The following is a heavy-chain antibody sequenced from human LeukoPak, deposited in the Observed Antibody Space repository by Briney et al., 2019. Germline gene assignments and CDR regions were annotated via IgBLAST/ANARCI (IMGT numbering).Heavy chain of an antibody. CDR2: ISAYNGNT. D-gene: IGHD5-18*01. V-gene: IGHV1-18*04. CDR1: GYTFTSYG. Sequence: ASVTVSFTASGYTFTSYGVSRVRQAPGQGHEWMGWISAYNGNTNYAQKLQGRVTIATDTSTSTAYMELRSLTSADTAVYYCARGGYSYGSQISLGYWGQGTLVTVSS. CDR3: ARGGYSYGSQISLGY. J-gene: IGHJ4*02.